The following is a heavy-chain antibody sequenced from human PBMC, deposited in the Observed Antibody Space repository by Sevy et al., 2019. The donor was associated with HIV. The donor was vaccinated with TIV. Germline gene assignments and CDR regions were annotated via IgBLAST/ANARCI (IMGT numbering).Heavy chain of an antibody. CDR3: TTPLLYYYDSSGYYY. CDR2: IKSKTGGRTT. V-gene: IGHV3-15*01. J-gene: IGHJ4*02. CDR1: GFTFSNAW. D-gene: IGHD3-22*01. Sequence: GGSLRLSCAASGFTFSNAWMSWVRQAPGKGLEWIGRIKSKTGGRTTDHAAPVKGRFTIPRDDSKNTLYLQMNSLKTEDTAVYYCTTPLLYYYDSSGYYYWGQGTLVTVSS.